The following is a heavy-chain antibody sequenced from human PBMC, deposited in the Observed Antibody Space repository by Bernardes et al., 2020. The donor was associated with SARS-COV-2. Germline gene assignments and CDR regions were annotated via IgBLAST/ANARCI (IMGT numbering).Heavy chain of an antibody. J-gene: IGHJ4*02. CDR1: GFTFSSYA. V-gene: IGHV3-23*01. CDR2: ISGGGGNT. D-gene: IGHD3-3*01. CDR3: AKSEYYDFWSGYYNDY. Sequence: GGSLRLSCAASGFTFSSYAMSWVRQAPGKGLEWVSAISGGGGNTYYADSVKGRFTISRDNSKNTLYLQMNSLRAEDTAVYYCAKSEYYDFWSGYYNDYWGQGTLVTVSS.